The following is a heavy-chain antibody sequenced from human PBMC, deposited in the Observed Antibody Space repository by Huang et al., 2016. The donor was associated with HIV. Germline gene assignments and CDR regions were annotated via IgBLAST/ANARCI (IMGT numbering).Heavy chain of an antibody. CDR1: GFSFSNAW. Sequence: EVQLVESGGDLVKPGGSLRLSCAASGFSFSNAWMSGVLPAPGKGLEWVGRIISKTDGGTTDDATPMKGRFTISREDSKNTLYLQMNSLKTEDTAVYYCTTVYDFWSAYEYPFDYWGQGTLVTVSS. V-gene: IGHV3-15*01. J-gene: IGHJ4*02. CDR2: IISKTDGGTT. D-gene: IGHD3-3*01. CDR3: TTVYDFWSAYEYPFDY.